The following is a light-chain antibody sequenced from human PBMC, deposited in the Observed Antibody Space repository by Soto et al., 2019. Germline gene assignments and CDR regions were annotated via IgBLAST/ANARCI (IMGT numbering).Light chain of an antibody. J-gene: IGKJ3*01. CDR3: QKYNSAPFT. Sequence: EIVLTQSPATLSLSPGERGSLSCRASQSVGSSLAWYQQKPGQAPRLLIYDASNRATGIPARFSGSGSGTDFTLTISSLEPEDFATYYCQKYNSAPFTFGPGTKVDIK. CDR2: DAS. V-gene: IGKV3-11*01. CDR1: QSVGSS.